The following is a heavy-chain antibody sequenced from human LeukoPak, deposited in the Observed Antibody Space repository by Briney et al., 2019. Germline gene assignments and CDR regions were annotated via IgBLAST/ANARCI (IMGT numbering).Heavy chain of an antibody. CDR2: INPNSGGT. V-gene: IGHV1-2*06. J-gene: IGHJ6*02. D-gene: IGHD5-18*01. CDR3: ARDSILRIQPPYGMDV. CDR1: GYTFTGYY. Sequence: PKASVKVSCKASGYTFTGYYMHWVRQAPGQGLEWMGRINPNSGGTNYAQKFQGRVTMTRDTSISTAYMELSRLRSDDTAVYYCARDSILRIQPPYGMDVWGQGTTVTVSS.